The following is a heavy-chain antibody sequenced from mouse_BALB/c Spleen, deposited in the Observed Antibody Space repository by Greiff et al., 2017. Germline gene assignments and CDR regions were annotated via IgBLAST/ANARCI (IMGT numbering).Heavy chain of an antibody. Sequence: EVQLQQSGPGLVKPSQSLSLTCTVTGYSITSDYAWNWIRQFPGNKLEWMGYISYSGSTSYNPSLKSRISITRDTSKNQFFLQLNSVTTEDTATYYCARERGSSYYWYFDVWGAGTTVTVSS. J-gene: IGHJ1*01. CDR3: ARERGSSYYWYFDV. CDR1: GYSITSDYA. CDR2: ISYSGST. V-gene: IGHV3-2*02. D-gene: IGHD1-1*01.